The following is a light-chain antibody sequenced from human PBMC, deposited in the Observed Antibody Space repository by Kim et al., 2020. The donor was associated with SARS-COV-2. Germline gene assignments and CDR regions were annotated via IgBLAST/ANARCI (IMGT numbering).Light chain of an antibody. V-gene: IGLV2-14*04. CDR2: DVS. CDR3: SSYTASSTWV. CDR1: SSDVGGYKY. Sequence: GQSTTISCTGTSSDVGGYKYVSWYQQHPGKAPKFMIYDVSKRPSGVSNRFSGSKSGNTASLTISGLQPEDEADYYCSSYTASSTWVFGGGTQLTVL. J-gene: IGLJ3*02.